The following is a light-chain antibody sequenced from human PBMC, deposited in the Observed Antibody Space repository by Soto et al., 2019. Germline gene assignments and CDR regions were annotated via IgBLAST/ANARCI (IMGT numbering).Light chain of an antibody. CDR2: LGS. CDR1: QSLLHSNGYNY. J-gene: IGKJ1*01. CDR3: MQALQTPPT. Sequence: DIVMTQSPLSLPVTPGEPASISCRSSQSLLHSNGYNYLDWYLQKPGQSPQLLIYLGSNRASGVPDRFSGSGSGTDFTLKISRVEAEYVGVYYSMQALQTPPTFGQGTKVEIK. V-gene: IGKV2-28*01.